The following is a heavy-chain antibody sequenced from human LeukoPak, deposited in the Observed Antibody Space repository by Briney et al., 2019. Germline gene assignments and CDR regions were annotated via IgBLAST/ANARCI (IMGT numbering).Heavy chain of an antibody. D-gene: IGHD4-17*01. CDR1: GGSISSSSYY. Sequence: PSETLSLTCTVSGGSISSSSYYWGWIRQPPGKGLEWIGSIYYSGSTYYNPSLKSRVTISVDTSKNQFSLKLSSVTAADTAVYYCAKSIYGDFAFGYGFDYWGQGTLVAVSS. J-gene: IGHJ4*02. CDR2: IYYSGST. CDR3: AKSIYGDFAFGYGFDY. V-gene: IGHV4-39*07.